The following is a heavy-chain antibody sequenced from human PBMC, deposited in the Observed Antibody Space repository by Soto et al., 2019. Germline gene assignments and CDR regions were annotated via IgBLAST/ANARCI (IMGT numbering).Heavy chain of an antibody. Sequence: ASVKVSCKASGYTFTSYGISWVRQTPGQGLEWMGWISAYNGNTNYAQKLQGRVTMTTDTSTSTAYMELRSLRSDDTAVYYCARDRRSAVAGMKRGDYWGQGTLVTVSS. CDR1: GYTFTSYG. CDR3: ARDRRSAVAGMKRGDY. CDR2: ISAYNGNT. D-gene: IGHD6-19*01. J-gene: IGHJ4*02. V-gene: IGHV1-18*04.